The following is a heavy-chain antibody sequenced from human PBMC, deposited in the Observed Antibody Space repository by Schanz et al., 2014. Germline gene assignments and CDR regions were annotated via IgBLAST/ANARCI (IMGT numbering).Heavy chain of an antibody. J-gene: IGHJ4*02. CDR1: GFSFSDHA. Sequence: EVELVESGGGLVQPGGSLRLSCAASGFSFSDHAMDWVRQAPGKGLEWVSSISSGGGSTYYADSVKGRFTISRDNSKNTVHLQMNSLRAEDTAVYYCAKSQGSSFDSWGQGTLVTASS. CDR2: ISSGGGST. D-gene: IGHD6-13*01. CDR3: AKSQGSSFDS. V-gene: IGHV3-23*04.